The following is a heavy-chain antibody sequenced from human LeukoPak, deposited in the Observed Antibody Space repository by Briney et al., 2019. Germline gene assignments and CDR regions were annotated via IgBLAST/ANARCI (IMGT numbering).Heavy chain of an antibody. CDR1: GGTFSSYA. CDR3: ATSRDYYGMDV. CDR2: IIPILGIA. V-gene: IGHV1-69*04. Sequence: SVKVSCEASGGTFSSYAISWVRQAPGQGLEWMGRIIPILGIANYAQKFQGRVTITADKSTSTAYMELSSLRSEDTAVYYCATSRDYYGMDVWGQGTTVTVSS. J-gene: IGHJ6*02. D-gene: IGHD6-6*01.